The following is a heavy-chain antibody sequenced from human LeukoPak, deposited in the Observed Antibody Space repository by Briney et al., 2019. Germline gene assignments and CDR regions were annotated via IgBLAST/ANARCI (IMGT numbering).Heavy chain of an antibody. CDR1: GFTFTGHN. Sequence: GGSLRLSCAASGFTFTGHNMNWVRQAPGKGLEWVSFVSISSGTIYYADSVKGRLSISRDNTKNSLDLQMNSLRAEDTAVYYCARAMSTFGGVRNYFDSWGQGILVTVSS. V-gene: IGHV3-48*04. CDR3: ARAMSTFGGVRNYFDS. J-gene: IGHJ4*02. CDR2: VSISSGTI. D-gene: IGHD3-16*01.